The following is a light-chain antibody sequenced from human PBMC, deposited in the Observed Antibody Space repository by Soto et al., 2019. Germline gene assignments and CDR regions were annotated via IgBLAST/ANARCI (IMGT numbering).Light chain of an antibody. CDR1: ESVSTN. V-gene: IGKV3-15*01. CDR3: QQYSIWRT. Sequence: EIVMTQSPATLSLSPGERPTLSCRASESVSTNLAWYQQKAGQAPRLLIYGASTRATGIPARLSGSGSGTEFTLTISSLQSEDFAVYYCQQYSIWRTFGQGTKVDIK. CDR2: GAS. J-gene: IGKJ1*01.